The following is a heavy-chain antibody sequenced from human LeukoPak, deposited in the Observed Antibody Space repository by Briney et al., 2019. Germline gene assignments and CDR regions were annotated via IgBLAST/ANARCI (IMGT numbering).Heavy chain of an antibody. J-gene: IGHJ6*03. Sequence: PSETLSLTCSLSGGSISSYYWSWIRQPPGKGLEWIGYIYYSGSTNYNPSLKSRVTISLDTSKNQFSLRLTSVTAADTAVYYCARGGSYYDFWSGCYDYYYYMDVWGKGTTVTVSS. V-gene: IGHV4-59*01. D-gene: IGHD3-3*01. CDR2: IYYSGST. CDR1: GGSISSYY. CDR3: ARGGSYYDFWSGCYDYYYYMDV.